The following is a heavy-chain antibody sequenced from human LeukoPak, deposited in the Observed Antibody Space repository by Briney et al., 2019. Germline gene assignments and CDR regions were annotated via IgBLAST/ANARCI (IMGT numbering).Heavy chain of an antibody. Sequence: SQTLSLTCAISGDSVSSNSAAWNWIRQSPSRGLEWLGRTYYRPKWYNDYAVSVKSRITINPDTSKNQFSLQLNSMTPEDTAVYYCARVYCSSTSCYVRDDAFDIWGQGTMVTVSS. CDR1: GDSVSSNSAA. CDR3: ARVYCSSTSCYVRDDAFDI. D-gene: IGHD2-2*01. J-gene: IGHJ3*02. V-gene: IGHV6-1*01. CDR2: TYYRPKWYN.